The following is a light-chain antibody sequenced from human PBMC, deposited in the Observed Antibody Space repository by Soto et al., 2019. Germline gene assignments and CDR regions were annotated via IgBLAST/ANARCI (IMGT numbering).Light chain of an antibody. Sequence: DIVMTQSPDSLAVSLGERATINCKSSQSLLYNSNNKNYLAWYQQKPGQPPKVLIFWASTRESGVPDRFSGSGSRTDFTLTISSLQAEDVAVYYCQQYYGTSPLTFGGGTKVDIK. CDR1: QSLLYNSNNKNY. CDR2: WAS. V-gene: IGKV4-1*01. J-gene: IGKJ4*01. CDR3: QQYYGTSPLT.